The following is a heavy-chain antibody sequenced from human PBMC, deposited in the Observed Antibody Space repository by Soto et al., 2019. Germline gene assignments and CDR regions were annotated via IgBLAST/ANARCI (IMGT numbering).Heavy chain of an antibody. D-gene: IGHD3-22*01. CDR1: GGTFSSYA. V-gene: IGHV1-69*13. CDR2: IIPIFGTA. CDR3: ARGGEYYYDSSGPAHFDY. Sequence: ASVKVSCKASGGTFSSYAISWVRQAPGQGLEWMGGIIPIFGTANYAQKFQGRVTITADESTSTAYMELSSLRSEDTAVYYCARGGEYYYDSSGPAHFDYWGQGTLVTVS. J-gene: IGHJ4*02.